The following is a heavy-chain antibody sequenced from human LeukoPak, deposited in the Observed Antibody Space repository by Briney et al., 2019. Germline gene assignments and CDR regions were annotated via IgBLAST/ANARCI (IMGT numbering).Heavy chain of an antibody. CDR2: VFYSGSA. CDR1: GVSISTSIYY. D-gene: IGHD4-23*01. Sequence: PETLSLTCDVSGVSISTSIYYWAWIRQPPGKGLEWIGSVFYSGSAYYSPSFKSRLGIPLDTSKNQFSLQLSSVTVADTAVYYCARIGHGANSHLKWYFDVWGRGTLVTVSS. CDR3: ARIGHGANSHLKWYFDV. J-gene: IGHJ2*01. V-gene: IGHV4-39*01.